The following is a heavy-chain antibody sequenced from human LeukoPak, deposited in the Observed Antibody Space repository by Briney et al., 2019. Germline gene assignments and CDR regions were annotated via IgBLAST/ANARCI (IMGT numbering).Heavy chain of an antibody. V-gene: IGHV4-39*07. CDR2: ISHDGTT. CDR1: GGSISSNIYY. J-gene: IGHJ6*03. CDR3: AREGCSGTNCLYYFYYMDV. D-gene: IGHD2-2*01. Sequence: SETLSLTCTVSGGSISSNIYYWGWIRQPPGKGLEWIGSISHDGTTYYKPSLKSRVTISVDPSKNQFSLKLSSVTAADTAVYYCAREGCSGTNCLYYFYYMDVWGKGTTVTVSS.